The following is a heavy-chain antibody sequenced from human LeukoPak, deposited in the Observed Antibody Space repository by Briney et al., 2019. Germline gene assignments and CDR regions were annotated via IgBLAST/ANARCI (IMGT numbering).Heavy chain of an antibody. D-gene: IGHD6-19*01. CDR2: ISGSGGST. CDR3: AKKEQWLEYYFDY. V-gene: IGHV3-23*01. CDR1: GFTFSSYA. Sequence: GGSLRLSCAASGFTFSSYAMSWVRQAPRKGLEWVSAISGSGGSTYYADSVKGRFTISRDNSKNTLYLQMNSLRAEDTAVYYCAKKEQWLEYYFDYWGQGTLVTVSS. J-gene: IGHJ4*02.